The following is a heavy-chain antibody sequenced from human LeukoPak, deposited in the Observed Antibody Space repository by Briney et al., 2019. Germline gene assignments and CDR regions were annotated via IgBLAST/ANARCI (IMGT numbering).Heavy chain of an antibody. CDR2: ISDSDNSM. Sequence: GGSLRLSCSASGFTFSISAMNWVRQAPGKGLEWVSSISDSDNSMYYANSVKGRFTISRDNTKNSLYLQMNSLRAEDTAVYYCAREAEEAFDIWGQGTMVTVSS. CDR1: GFTFSISA. V-gene: IGHV3-21*01. CDR3: AREAEEAFDI. D-gene: IGHD1-14*01. J-gene: IGHJ3*02.